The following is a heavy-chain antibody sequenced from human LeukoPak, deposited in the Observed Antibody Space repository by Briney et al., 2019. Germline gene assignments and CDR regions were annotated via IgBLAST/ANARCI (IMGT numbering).Heavy chain of an antibody. V-gene: IGHV4-38-2*02. J-gene: IGHJ4*02. D-gene: IGHD2-8*01. CDR2: VFQLQTVRT. CDR3: ARVLNAPKFIDS. Sequence: PSETLSLTCTVSGSSLTTTYYWAWFRQDPGKGLEWIATVFQLQTVRTFYNPSLESRVTMSLDTSQNQFSLNLTSVTAADTALYFCARVLNAPKFIDSWGQGTLVTVSS. CDR1: GSSLTTTYY.